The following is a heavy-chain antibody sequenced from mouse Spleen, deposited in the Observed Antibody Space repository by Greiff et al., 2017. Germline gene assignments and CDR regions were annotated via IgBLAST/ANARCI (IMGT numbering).Heavy chain of an antibody. Sequence: EVKLVESGGGLVQPGGSLRLSCATSGFTFTDYYMSWVRQPPGKALEWLGFIRNKANGYTTEYSASVKGRFTISRDNYQSILYLQMNTLRAEDSATYYCARDPGTFAYWGQGTLVTVSA. CDR3: ARDPGTFAY. D-gene: IGHD4-1*01. CDR1: GFTFTDYY. J-gene: IGHJ3*01. CDR2: IRNKANGYTT. V-gene: IGHV7-3*02.